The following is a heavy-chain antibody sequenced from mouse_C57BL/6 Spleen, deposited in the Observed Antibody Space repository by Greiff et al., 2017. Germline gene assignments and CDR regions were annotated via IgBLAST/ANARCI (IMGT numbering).Heavy chain of an antibody. J-gene: IGHJ4*01. CDR2: IDPNSGGT. Sequence: QVQLKQPGAELVKPGASVKLSCKASGYTFTSYWMHWVKQRPGRGLEWIGRIDPNSGGTKYNEKFKSKATLTVDKPSSTAYMQLSSLTSEDSAVYYCARLRDYDGYYYAMDYWGQGTSVTVSS. D-gene: IGHD2-4*01. CDR1: GYTFTSYW. CDR3: ARLRDYDGYYYAMDY. V-gene: IGHV1-72*01.